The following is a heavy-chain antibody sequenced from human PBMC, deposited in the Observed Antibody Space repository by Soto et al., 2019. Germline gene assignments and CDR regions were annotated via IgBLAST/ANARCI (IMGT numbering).Heavy chain of an antibody. CDR1: GFTFGGYI. CDR2: IRGKAYGGTT. Sequence: GGSLRLSCTASGFTFGGYIMSWVRQAPGKGLEWVGFIRGKAYGGTTEYAASVRGRFIISRDDSRRIAYLQMNSLKTDATAVYYCTRAAIGVETSPTEFDYWGQGTLVTVSS. J-gene: IGHJ4*02. D-gene: IGHD3-16*01. V-gene: IGHV3-49*04. CDR3: TRAAIGVETSPTEFDY.